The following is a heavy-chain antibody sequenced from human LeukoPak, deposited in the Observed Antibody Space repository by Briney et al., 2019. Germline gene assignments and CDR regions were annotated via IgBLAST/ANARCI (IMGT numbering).Heavy chain of an antibody. CDR1: GFTFSSYW. CDR3: ARGGSPPEALGDTFDI. J-gene: IGHJ3*02. Sequence: GGSLRLSCAASGFTFSSYWMHWVRQAPGKGLVWVSRIKTDGSPSNYADSVKGRFTISRDNARNTLYLQMNSLRAEDAAVYYCARGGSPPEALGDTFDIWGQGTMVTVS. D-gene: IGHD1-26*01. V-gene: IGHV3-74*01. CDR2: IKTDGSPS.